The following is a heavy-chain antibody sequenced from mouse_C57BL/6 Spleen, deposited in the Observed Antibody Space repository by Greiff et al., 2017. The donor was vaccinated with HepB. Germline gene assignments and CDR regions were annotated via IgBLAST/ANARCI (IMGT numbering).Heavy chain of an antibody. CDR3: ARNYDYDDYYAMDY. CDR2: INPGSGGT. V-gene: IGHV1-54*01. D-gene: IGHD2-4*01. J-gene: IGHJ4*01. Sequence: VQLQQSGAELVRPGTSVKVSCQASGYAFTNYLIEWVKQRPGQGLEWIGVINPGSGGTNYNEKFKGKATLTADKSSSTAYMQLSSLTSEDSAVYFCARNYDYDDYYAMDYWGQGTSVTVSS. CDR1: GYAFTNYL.